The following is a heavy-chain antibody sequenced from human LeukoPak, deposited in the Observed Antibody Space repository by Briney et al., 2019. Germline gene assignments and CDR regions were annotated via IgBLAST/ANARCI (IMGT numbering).Heavy chain of an antibody. Sequence: GGSLRLSCAASGFTFSNAWMSWVRQAPGKGLEWVGRIKSKTDGGTTDYAAPVKGRFTISRDDSKNTLYLQMNSLKTEDTAVYYCTTDPIRFLEWLSRWGQGTLVTVSS. V-gene: IGHV3-15*01. CDR3: TTDPIRFLEWLSR. D-gene: IGHD3-3*01. J-gene: IGHJ4*02. CDR2: IKSKTDGGTT. CDR1: GFTFSNAW.